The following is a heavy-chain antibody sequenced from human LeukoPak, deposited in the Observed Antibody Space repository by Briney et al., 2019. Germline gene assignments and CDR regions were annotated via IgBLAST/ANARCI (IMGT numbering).Heavy chain of an antibody. V-gene: IGHV3-48*04. CDR2: ISSSTTII. CDR3: ARDPYSGSYGADYYYYMDV. CDR1: GFTFSTYG. D-gene: IGHD1-26*01. Sequence: PGGSLRLSCAASGFTFSTYGMNWVRQAPGKGLEWVSYISSSTTIIYYASSVKGRFTISRDNAKSSLYLQMNSLRAEDTTVYYCARDPYSGSYGADYYYYMDVWGKGTTVTIS. J-gene: IGHJ6*03.